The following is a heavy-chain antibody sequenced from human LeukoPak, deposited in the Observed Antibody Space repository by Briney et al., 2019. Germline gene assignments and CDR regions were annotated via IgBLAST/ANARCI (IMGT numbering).Heavy chain of an antibody. CDR3: AREGMYYYGSGSPRGMDV. J-gene: IGHJ6*02. D-gene: IGHD3-10*01. Sequence: ASVKVSCKASGGTFSSYAISWVRQAPGQGLEWMGWMNPNSGNTGYAQKFQGRVTMTRNTSISTAYMELSSLRSEDTAVYYCAREGMYYYGSGSPRGMDVWGQGTTVTVSS. CDR2: MNPNSGNT. CDR1: GGTFSSYA. V-gene: IGHV1-8*02.